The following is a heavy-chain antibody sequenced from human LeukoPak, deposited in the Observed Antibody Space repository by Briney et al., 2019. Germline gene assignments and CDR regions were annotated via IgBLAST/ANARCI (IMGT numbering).Heavy chain of an antibody. Sequence: GGSLRLSCAASGFTFSSYAMSWVRQAPGKGLEWVSAISGSGGSTYYADSVKGRFTISRDNSKNTLYLQMNSLRAEDTAVYYCAKDKEVLWFGEYSGMDVWGQGTTVTVSS. V-gene: IGHV3-23*01. CDR3: AKDKEVLWFGEYSGMDV. J-gene: IGHJ6*02. D-gene: IGHD3-10*01. CDR2: ISGSGGST. CDR1: GFTFSSYA.